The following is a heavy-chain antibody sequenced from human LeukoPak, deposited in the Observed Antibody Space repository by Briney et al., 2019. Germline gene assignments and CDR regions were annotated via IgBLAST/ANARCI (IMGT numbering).Heavy chain of an antibody. CDR2: INHSGST. D-gene: IGHD4-17*01. V-gene: IGHV4-34*01. Sequence: PSETLSLTCAVYGGSFSGYYWSWIRQPPGKGLEWIGEINHSGSTNYNPSLKSRVTISVDTSKSQFSLKLSSVTAADTAVYYCARGRLRSYFQHWGQGTLVTVSS. J-gene: IGHJ1*01. CDR3: ARGRLRSYFQH. CDR1: GGSFSGYY.